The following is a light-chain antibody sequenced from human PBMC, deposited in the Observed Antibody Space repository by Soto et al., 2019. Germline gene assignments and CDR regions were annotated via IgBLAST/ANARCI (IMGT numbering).Light chain of an antibody. CDR1: NSNIGKNS. V-gene: IGLV1-44*01. CDR2: SDT. Sequence: QSVLSQDPSVSGTPGQRVAMACSGGNSNIGKNSVNWYRQVPGTAPQLLIYSDTLRSFGIPDRFSASKSDTSASLANGGLQSDDEALYFCAAWDDSLNALVFGGGTQLTVL. J-gene: IGLJ7*01. CDR3: AAWDDSLNALV.